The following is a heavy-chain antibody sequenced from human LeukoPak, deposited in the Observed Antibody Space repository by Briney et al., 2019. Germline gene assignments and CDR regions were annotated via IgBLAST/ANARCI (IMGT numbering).Heavy chain of an antibody. Sequence: SETLSLTCGVSGGSFSGYYSSWTRHSPGGGREWIGEINENGSTDINPSLVGRVTLSLGTCKNQFFMTLRSMAGAGQGIYCCARVGGLKIRGFMIFFGLGGYYSGMDVWGQGTTVSVPS. J-gene: IGHJ6*02. CDR1: GGSFSGYY. V-gene: IGHV4-34*01. CDR3: ARVGGLKIRGFMIFFGLGGYYSGMDV. D-gene: IGHD3-10*01. CDR2: INENGST.